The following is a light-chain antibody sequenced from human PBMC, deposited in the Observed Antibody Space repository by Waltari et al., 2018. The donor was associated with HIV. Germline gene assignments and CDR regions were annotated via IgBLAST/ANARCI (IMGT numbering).Light chain of an antibody. J-gene: IGKJ3*01. CDR3: QQYGSSPLFT. CDR1: QNVGGNY. CDR2: DAS. V-gene: IGKV3-20*01. Sequence: VLTQSPGTLSLSPGERATLSCSASQNVGGNYLAWYQQRPGQTPRLLIYDASSRATGIPDRFSGSGSETDFTHTITRLEPEDFAVYYCQQYGSSPLFTFGPGTKVDI.